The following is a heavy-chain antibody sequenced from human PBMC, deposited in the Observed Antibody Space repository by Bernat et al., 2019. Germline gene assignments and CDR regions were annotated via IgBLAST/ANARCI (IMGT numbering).Heavy chain of an antibody. J-gene: IGHJ4*01. CDR3: ARGREY. Sequence: QVQLVESGGGVVQPGRSLRLSCAASGFTFSSYAMHWVRQAPGKGLEWVAVISYDGSNKYYADSVKGRFTISRDNSKNTLYLQMNSLRAEDTAVYYCARGREYWGQGTLVTVSS. CDR2: ISYDGSNK. V-gene: IGHV3-30*01. CDR1: GFTFSSYA.